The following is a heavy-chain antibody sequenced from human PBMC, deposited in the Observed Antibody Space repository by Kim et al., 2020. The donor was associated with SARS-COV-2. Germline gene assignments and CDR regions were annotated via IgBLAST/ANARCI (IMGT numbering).Heavy chain of an antibody. J-gene: IGHJ3*02. CDR3: ARDDGSHDAFDI. CDR1: GGTFSSYA. Sequence: SVKVSCKASGGTFSSYAISWVRQAPGQGLEWMGGIIPIFGTANYAQKFQGRVTITADESTSTAYMELSSLRSEDTAVYYCARDDGSHDAFDIWGQGTMVTVSS. V-gene: IGHV1-69*13. CDR2: IIPIFGTA.